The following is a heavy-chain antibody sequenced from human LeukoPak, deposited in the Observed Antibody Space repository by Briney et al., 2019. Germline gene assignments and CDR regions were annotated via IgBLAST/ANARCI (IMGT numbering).Heavy chain of an antibody. CDR1: AYTFTGYY. CDR2: SNPNSGGT. CDR3: ARGVASGGYSGYMLYY. D-gene: IGHD5-12*01. Sequence: ASVKVSCQASAYTFTGYYMRWVGPAAGQGRDGMGWSNPNSGGTNYAQKFQGRVTMTRATSISTAYMELSRLRSDDTAVYYCARGVASGGYSGYMLYYWGQGTLVTVSS. J-gene: IGHJ4*02. V-gene: IGHV1-2*02.